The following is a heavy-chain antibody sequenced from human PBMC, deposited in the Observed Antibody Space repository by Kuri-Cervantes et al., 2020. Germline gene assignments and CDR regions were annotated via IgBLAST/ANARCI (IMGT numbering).Heavy chain of an antibody. V-gene: IGHV1-69*13. CDR1: GGTFSSYA. J-gene: IGHJ6*02. Sequence: SVKVSCKASGGTFSSYAISWVRQAPGQGLEWMGGIIPIFGTANYAQKFQGRVTITADESTSTAYMELSSLRSEDTAVYYCAADPRYDENPYYYYGMDVWGQGTTVTVSS. CDR3: AADPRYDENPYYYYGMDV. D-gene: IGHD1-14*01. CDR2: IIPIFGTA.